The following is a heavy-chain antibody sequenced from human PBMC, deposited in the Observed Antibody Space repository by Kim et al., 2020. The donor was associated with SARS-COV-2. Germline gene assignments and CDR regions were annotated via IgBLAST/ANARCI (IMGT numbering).Heavy chain of an antibody. CDR3: TRDRWWYCSGGSCSTFDY. Sequence: GGSLRLSCTASGFTFGDYAMSWFRQAPGKGLEWVGFIRSKAYGGTTEYAASVKGRFTISRDDSKSIAYLQMNSLKTEDTAVYYCTRDRWWYCSGGSCSTFDYWGQGTLVTVSS. V-gene: IGHV3-49*03. CDR2: IRSKAYGGTT. D-gene: IGHD2-15*01. J-gene: IGHJ4*02. CDR1: GFTFGDYA.